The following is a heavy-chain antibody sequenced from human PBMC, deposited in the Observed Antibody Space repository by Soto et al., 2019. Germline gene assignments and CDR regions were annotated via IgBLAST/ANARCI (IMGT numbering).Heavy chain of an antibody. CDR2: IIPILGIA. CDR1: GGTFSSYT. CDR3: AGDDIAVC. V-gene: IGHV1-69*02. J-gene: IGHJ4*02. Sequence: QVQLVQSGAEVKKPGSSVKVSCKASGGTFSSYTISWVRQAPGQGLEWMGRIIPILGIANYAQKFQGRVTTTADKSTSAAYMELSSLSSEDTAMYYCAGDDIAVCWGQGPLVAVSS. D-gene: IGHD6-19*01.